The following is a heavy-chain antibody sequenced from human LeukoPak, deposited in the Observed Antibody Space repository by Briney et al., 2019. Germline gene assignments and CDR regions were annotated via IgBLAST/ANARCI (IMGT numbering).Heavy chain of an antibody. CDR1: GFTFSSYA. CDR3: AKRGGSSSWCSNWFDP. CDR2: ISGSGGST. J-gene: IGHJ5*02. V-gene: IGHV3-23*01. D-gene: IGHD6-13*01. Sequence: GGSLRLSCAASGFTFSSYAMSWVRQAPGKGLEWVSAISGSGGSTYYADSVKGRFTISRDNSKNTLYLQMNSLRAEDTAVYYCAKRGGSSSWCSNWFDPWGQGTLVTVSS.